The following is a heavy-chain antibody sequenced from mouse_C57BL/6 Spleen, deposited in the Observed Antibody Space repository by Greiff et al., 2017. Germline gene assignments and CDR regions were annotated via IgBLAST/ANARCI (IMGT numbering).Heavy chain of an antibody. CDR2: IYPSDSET. CDR1: GYTFTSYW. V-gene: IGHV1-61*01. J-gene: IGHJ2*01. CDR3: GRFPDWDGRGGRYYFDD. D-gene: IGHD4-1*01. Sequence: QVQLQQPGAELVRPGSSVKLSCKASGYTFTSYWMDWVKQRPGQGLEWIGNIYPSDSETHYNQQFKDKATLTVDKSSSTAYMQLSSLTSEASAVYCWGRFPDWDGRGGRYYFDDWGQGTTLTVSS.